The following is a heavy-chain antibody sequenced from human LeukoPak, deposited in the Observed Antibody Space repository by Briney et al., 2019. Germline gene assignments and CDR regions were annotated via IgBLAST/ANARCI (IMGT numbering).Heavy chain of an antibody. D-gene: IGHD3-22*01. CDR1: GFTFSSYA. V-gene: IGHV3-30-3*01. Sequence: PGGSLRLSCAASGFTFSSYAMHWVRQAPGKGLEWVAVISYDGSNKYYADSVKGRFTISRGNSKNTLYLQMNSLRAEDTAVYYCARAGGYYYDSSGYFGYWGQGTLVTVSS. CDR3: ARAGGYYYDSSGYFGY. J-gene: IGHJ4*02. CDR2: ISYDGSNK.